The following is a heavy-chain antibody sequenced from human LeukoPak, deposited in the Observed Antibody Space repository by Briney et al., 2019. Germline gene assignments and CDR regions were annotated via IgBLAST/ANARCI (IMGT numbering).Heavy chain of an antibody. CDR3: ASGRTDIVIVPATLRNYYFDY. J-gene: IGHJ4*02. CDR1: GFTFSSYA. D-gene: IGHD2-2*01. CDR2: ISSNGGST. V-gene: IGHV3-64*01. Sequence: AGGSLRLSCAASGFTFSSYAMHWVRQAPGKGLEYVSAISSNGGSTYYANSVKGRFTISRDNSKNTLYLQMGSLRAGDMAVYYCASGRTDIVIVPATLRNYYFDYWGQGTLVTVSS.